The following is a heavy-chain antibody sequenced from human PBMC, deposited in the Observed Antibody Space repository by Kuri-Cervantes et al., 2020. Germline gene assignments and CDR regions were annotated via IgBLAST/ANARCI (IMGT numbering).Heavy chain of an antibody. D-gene: IGHD2-2*01. Sequence: ASVKVSCKASGYIFTSYGISWVRQAPGQGLEWMGWISAYNGDTKYAQKLQGRVTMTTDESTSTAYMELSSLTSDDTAIYYCARVDVLPGSTRRESFYYFYMDVWGKGTTVTVSS. J-gene: IGHJ6*03. CDR3: ARVDVLPGSTRRESFYYFYMDV. CDR2: ISAYNGDT. CDR1: GYIFTSYG. V-gene: IGHV1-18*01.